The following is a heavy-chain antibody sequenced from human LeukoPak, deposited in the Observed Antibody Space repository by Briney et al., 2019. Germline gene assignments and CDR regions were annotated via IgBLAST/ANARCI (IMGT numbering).Heavy chain of an antibody. Sequence: PGGSLRLPCAASGFTFSSHSMNWVRQAPGKGLEWVSSISSSSSYIYYADSVKGRFTISRDNAKNSLYLQMNSLRAEDTAVYYCARESSNSGYDPRGFAYWGQGTLVTVSS. CDR2: ISSSSSYI. J-gene: IGHJ4*02. CDR1: GFTFSSHS. CDR3: ARESSNSGYDPRGFAY. D-gene: IGHD5-12*01. V-gene: IGHV3-21*01.